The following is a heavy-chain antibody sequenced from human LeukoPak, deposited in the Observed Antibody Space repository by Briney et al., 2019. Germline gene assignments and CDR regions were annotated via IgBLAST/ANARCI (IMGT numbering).Heavy chain of an antibody. CDR1: GGSISSGHW. CDR3: ARTYYGDYGWNYYYGMDV. V-gene: IGHV4/OR15-8*01. J-gene: IGHJ6*02. Sequence: PSETLSLTCGVSGGSISSGHWWSWVRQPPGKGLEWIGEIDHSGSTKYKPSLMSRVTISVDKSKNQFSLKLSSVTAADTAVYYCARTYYGDYGWNYYYGMDVWGQGTTVTVSS. D-gene: IGHD4-17*01. CDR2: IDHSGST.